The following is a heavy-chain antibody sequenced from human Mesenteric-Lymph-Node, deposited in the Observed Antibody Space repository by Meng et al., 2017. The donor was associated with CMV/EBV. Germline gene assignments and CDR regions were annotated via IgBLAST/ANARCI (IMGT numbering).Heavy chain of an antibody. CDR1: GVSISGYY. CDR3: ARHQRWLKSEGGFNY. J-gene: IGHJ4*02. D-gene: IGHD4-23*01. Sequence: QGQVHEVGRGLLKPSETLSLTCAGYGVSISGYYWSWIRQPPGKGLEWIGEINHSGSTNYNPSLKSRVTISVDTSKNQFSLKLSSVTAADTAVYYCARHQRWLKSEGGFNYWGQGTLVTISS. CDR2: INHSGST. V-gene: IGHV4-34*01.